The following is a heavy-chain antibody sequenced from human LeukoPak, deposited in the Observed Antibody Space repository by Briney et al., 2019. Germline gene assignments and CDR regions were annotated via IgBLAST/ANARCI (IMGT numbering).Heavy chain of an antibody. D-gene: IGHD3-9*01. CDR2: IGSSGSPI. V-gene: IGHV3-48*01. CDR1: GFTFTTYN. Sequence: GGSLRLSCAASGFTFTTYNMNWVRQAPGKGLERISYIGSSGSPIYYADSVKGRFTVSRDNAKSSLYLQMNSLRREDTAVYYCARHPLPYYDILTGYYFWFDPWGQGTLVTVSS. CDR3: ARHPLPYYDILTGYYFWFDP. J-gene: IGHJ5*02.